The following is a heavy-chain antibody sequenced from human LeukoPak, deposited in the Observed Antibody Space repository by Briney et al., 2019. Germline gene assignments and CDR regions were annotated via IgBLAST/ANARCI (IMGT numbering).Heavy chain of an antibody. Sequence: PGGSLRLSCAASGFTFNNYGMSWVRHTPGKGLEWVSSISHSGDNTYYADSVKGRFTISRDNSKNTLYLQMNSLRAEDTAVYYCANVGSRLLPMIRGVIDYWGQGTLVTVSS. CDR3: ANVGSRLLPMIRGVIDY. D-gene: IGHD3-10*01. CDR1: GFTFNNYG. J-gene: IGHJ4*02. CDR2: ISHSGDNT. V-gene: IGHV3-23*01.